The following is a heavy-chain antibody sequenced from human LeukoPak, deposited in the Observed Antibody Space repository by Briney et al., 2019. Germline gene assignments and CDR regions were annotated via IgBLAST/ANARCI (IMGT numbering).Heavy chain of an antibody. D-gene: IGHD3-22*01. J-gene: IGHJ4*02. CDR3: ARAGGCYYDSSGSIDY. CDR1: GYTFTSYG. Sequence: ASVKVSCKASGYTFTSYGISWVRQAPGQGLEWMGWISAYNGNTNYAQKLQGRVTMTTDTSTSTAYMELRSLRSDDTAVYYCARAGGCYYDSSGSIDYWGQGTLVTVSS. CDR2: ISAYNGNT. V-gene: IGHV1-18*01.